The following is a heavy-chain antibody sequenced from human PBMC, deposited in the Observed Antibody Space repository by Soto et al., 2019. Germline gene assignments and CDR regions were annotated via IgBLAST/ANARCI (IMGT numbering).Heavy chain of an antibody. CDR3: ARGWFGELFPTFDI. V-gene: IGHV1-69*02. D-gene: IGHD3-10*01. CDR2: IIPILGIA. CDR1: GGTFSSYT. J-gene: IGHJ3*02. Sequence: QVQLVQSGAEVKKPGSSVKVSCKASGGTFSSYTISWVRQAPGQGLEWMGRIIPILGIANYAQKFQGRVMITADKSTSTAYMELSSLRSEDTAVYYCARGWFGELFPTFDIWGQGTMVTVSS.